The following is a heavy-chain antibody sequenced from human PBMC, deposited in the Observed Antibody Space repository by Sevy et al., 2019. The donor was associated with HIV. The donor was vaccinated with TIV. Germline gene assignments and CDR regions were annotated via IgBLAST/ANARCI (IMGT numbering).Heavy chain of an antibody. CDR1: GFTFSSYA. CDR2: ISGSGGST. Sequence: GGSLRLSCAASGFTFSSYAMSWVRQAPGKGLEWVSAISGSGGSTYYADSVKGRFTISRDNSKNTLYLQMNSLRAEDTAVYYCAKVRTGILWFGEFFRFDSWGQGTLVTVSS. CDR3: AKVRTGILWFGEFFRFDS. V-gene: IGHV3-23*01. J-gene: IGHJ4*02. D-gene: IGHD3-10*01.